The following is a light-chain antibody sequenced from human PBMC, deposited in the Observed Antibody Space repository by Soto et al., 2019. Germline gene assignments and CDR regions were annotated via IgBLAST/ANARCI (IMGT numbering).Light chain of an antibody. CDR3: QQYGRSPWT. V-gene: IGKV3-20*01. Sequence: EIVLTQSPGTLSLSPGESATLSCRASQSVSSTYLAWHQQKPGQAPRLLIYGASNRATGIPDRFSGSGSGTDFTLTISRLEPEDFAVYYCQQYGRSPWTLGQGTKVEIK. J-gene: IGKJ1*01. CDR1: QSVSSTY. CDR2: GAS.